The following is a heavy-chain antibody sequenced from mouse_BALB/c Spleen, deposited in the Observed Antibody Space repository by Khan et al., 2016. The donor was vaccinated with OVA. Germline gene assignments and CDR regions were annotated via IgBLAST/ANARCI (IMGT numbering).Heavy chain of an antibody. V-gene: IGHV3-2*02. CDR3: SSELGRYYAMDY. D-gene: IGHD4-1*01. J-gene: IGHJ4*01. CDR2: ISNSGST. CDR1: GYSITRDYA. Sequence: EVQLQESGPGLVKPSQFLSLTCTVTGYSITRDYAWNWIRQFPGNKLEWMGYISNSGSTTYNPSLKSRISITRDTSKNRFFLQLNSVTTEDTATYYCSSELGRYYAMDYWGQGTSVTVSS.